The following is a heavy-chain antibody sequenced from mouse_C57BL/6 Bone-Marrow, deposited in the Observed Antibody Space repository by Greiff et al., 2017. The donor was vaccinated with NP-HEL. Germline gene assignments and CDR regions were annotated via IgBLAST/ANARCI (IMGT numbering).Heavy chain of an antibody. Sequence: EVQLVESGGGLVKPGGSLKLSCAASGFTFSSYAMSWVRQTPEKRLEWVATISDGGSYTYYPDNVKGRFTISRDNAKNNLYLQMSHLKSEDTAMYYCARGLTGTGYYAMDYWGQGTSVTVSS. CDR3: ARGLTGTGYYAMDY. CDR2: ISDGGSYT. J-gene: IGHJ4*01. CDR1: GFTFSSYA. D-gene: IGHD4-1*01. V-gene: IGHV5-4*01.